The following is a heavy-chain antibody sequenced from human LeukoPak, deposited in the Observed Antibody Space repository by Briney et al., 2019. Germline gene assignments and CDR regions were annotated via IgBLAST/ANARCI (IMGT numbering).Heavy chain of an antibody. CDR3: ARGGRPDY. Sequence: GGSLRLSCATSGFTFSSSWMSWVRQAPRKGLECVANIKEDGREKYYVDSVKGRFTIFRDNAKNSLYLQMSSLRAEDTAVYYCARGGRPDYWGQGTLVTVSS. D-gene: IGHD3-10*01. CDR2: IKEDGREK. V-gene: IGHV3-7*01. J-gene: IGHJ4*02. CDR1: GFTFSSSW.